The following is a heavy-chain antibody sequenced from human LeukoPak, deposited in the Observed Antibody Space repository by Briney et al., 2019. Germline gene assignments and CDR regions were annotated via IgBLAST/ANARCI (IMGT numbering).Heavy chain of an antibody. CDR3: ARGERGYNPFDY. CDR2: INHSGST. V-gene: IGHV4-39*07. CDR1: GGSISSSSYY. D-gene: IGHD5-24*01. J-gene: IGHJ4*02. Sequence: SETLSLTCTVSGGSISSSSYYWGWIRQPPGKGLEWIGEINHSGSTNYNPSLKSRVTISVDTSKNQFSLKLSSVTAADTAVYYCARGERGYNPFDYWGQGTLVTVSS.